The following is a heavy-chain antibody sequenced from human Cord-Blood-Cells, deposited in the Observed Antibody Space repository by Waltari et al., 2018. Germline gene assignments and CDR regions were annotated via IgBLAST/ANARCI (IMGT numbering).Heavy chain of an antibody. D-gene: IGHD2-2*01. Sequence: QVQLQESGPGLVKPSETLSLTCTVSGGSVSSGSYYWSWIRQPPGKGLEWIGYIYYSGGTNSNPSRKSRVTIAVDTSKNQFALKLSSVTAADTAVYYCARVQERYCSSTSCYGWYFDLWGRGTLVTVSS. CDR2: IYYSGGT. V-gene: IGHV4-61*01. CDR3: ARVQERYCSSTSCYGWYFDL. CDR1: GGSVSSGSYY. J-gene: IGHJ2*01.